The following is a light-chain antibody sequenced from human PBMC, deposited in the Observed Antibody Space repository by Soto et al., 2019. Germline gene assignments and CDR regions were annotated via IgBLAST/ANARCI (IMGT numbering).Light chain of an antibody. V-gene: IGKV1-12*01. CDR2: AAS. CDR1: QGISSW. Sequence: DIQMTQSPSSVSASVGDRVTITCRASQGISSWLAWYQQKPGKAPKLLLYAASSVQSGVPTRFSGSGSGADFTLTLSRLQPEDVATYYGQQSNSFPYTVGQGTKLEIK. J-gene: IGKJ2*01. CDR3: QQSNSFPYT.